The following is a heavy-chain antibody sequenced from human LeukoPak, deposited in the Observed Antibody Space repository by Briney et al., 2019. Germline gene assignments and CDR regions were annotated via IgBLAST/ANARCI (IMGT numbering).Heavy chain of an antibody. J-gene: IGHJ4*02. CDR3: AKAKWPNGSGSL. CDR2: ISGSGGST. CDR1: GFTFSSYA. D-gene: IGHD3-10*01. V-gene: IGHV3-23*01. Sequence: GGSLRLSCAASGFTFSSYAMSWVRQAPGKGLEWVSAISGSGGSTYYADSVKGRFTISRDNSKNTLYLQMNSLRAEDTVVYYCAKAKWPNGSGSLWGQGTLVTVSS.